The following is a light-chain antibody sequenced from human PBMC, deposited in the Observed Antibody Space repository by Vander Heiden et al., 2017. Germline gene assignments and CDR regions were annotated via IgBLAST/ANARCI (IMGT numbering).Light chain of an antibody. CDR3: QQYGISPQT. V-gene: IGKV3-20*01. CDR1: QNVSSNY. CDR2: GAS. J-gene: IGKJ1*01. Sequence: EIVLTQPPGTLSLSPGERATLSCRASQNVSSNYLAWYQQKPGQAPRLLIYGASSRATGIPDFTLTISRLEPEDFAVYYCQQYGISPQTFGQGTKVEIK.